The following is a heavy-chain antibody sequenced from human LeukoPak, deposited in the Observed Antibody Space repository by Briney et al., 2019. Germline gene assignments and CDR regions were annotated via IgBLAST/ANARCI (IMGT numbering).Heavy chain of an antibody. CDR3: AKDCAIYGDYDPGHFDY. Sequence: PGGSLRLSCAASGFTFSSYAMSWVRQAPGKGLEWVSAISGSGGSTYYADSVKGRFTISRDNSKNTLYLQMNSLRAEDTAVYYCAKDCAIYGDYDPGHFDYWGQGTLVTVSS. CDR2: ISGSGGST. J-gene: IGHJ4*02. D-gene: IGHD4-17*01. CDR1: GFTFSSYA. V-gene: IGHV3-23*01.